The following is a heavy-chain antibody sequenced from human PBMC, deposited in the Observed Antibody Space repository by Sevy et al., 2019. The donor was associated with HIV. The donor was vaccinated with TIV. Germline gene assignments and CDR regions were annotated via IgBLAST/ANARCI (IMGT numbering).Heavy chain of an antibody. D-gene: IGHD3-9*01. J-gene: IGHJ3*02. V-gene: IGHV3-21*01. Sequence: GGSLRLSCAASGFTFSSYSMNWVRQAPGKGLELVSSISSSSSYIYYAHSVKGRFTISRDNAKNSLYLQMNSLRAEDTAVYYCARDDGTSDILTGYYSGDAFDIWGQGTMVTVSS. CDR1: GFTFSSYS. CDR3: ARDDGTSDILTGYYSGDAFDI. CDR2: ISSSSSYI.